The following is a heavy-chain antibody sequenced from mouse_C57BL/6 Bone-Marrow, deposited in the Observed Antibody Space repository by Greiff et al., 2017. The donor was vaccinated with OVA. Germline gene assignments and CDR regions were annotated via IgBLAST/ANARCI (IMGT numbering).Heavy chain of an antibody. CDR3: ARWVTTVGGPFDY. CDR1: GYSFTGYY. V-gene: IGHV1-42*01. J-gene: IGHJ2*01. Sequence: EVQLQQSGPELVKPGASVKISCKASGYSFTGYYMNWVKQSPEKSLEWIGEINPSTGGTTYNQKFKAKATLTVDKSSSTAYMQLKSLTSEDSAVYYCARWVTTVGGPFDYWGQGTTLTVSS. CDR2: INPSTGGT. D-gene: IGHD1-1*01.